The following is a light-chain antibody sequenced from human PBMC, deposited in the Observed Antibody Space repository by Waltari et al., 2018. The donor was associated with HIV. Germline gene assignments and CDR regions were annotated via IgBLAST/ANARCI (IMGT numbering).Light chain of an antibody. CDR2: GSS. Sequence: EIVLTQSPGTLSLSPGERATLSCRGSQSVSSALAWYQQKPGQAPRLLISGSSSRPTGIPDRFSGSGSGTDFTLTINRLEPEDFAVYYCQQYGGSSTFGGGTKVEI. V-gene: IGKV3-20*01. CDR1: QSVSSA. CDR3: QQYGGSST. J-gene: IGKJ4*01.